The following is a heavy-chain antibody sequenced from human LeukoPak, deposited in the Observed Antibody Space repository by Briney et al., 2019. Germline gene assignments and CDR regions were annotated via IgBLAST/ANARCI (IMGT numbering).Heavy chain of an antibody. CDR3: ARGSIGGYTYGGAFDI. D-gene: IGHD5-18*01. J-gene: IGHJ3*02. V-gene: IGHV4-39*07. CDR2: IYDRGST. CDR1: GGSISSSSYY. Sequence: SKTLSLTCTVSGGSISSSSYYWGWIRQPPGKGLEWIGNIYDRGSTFHNPSLKSRVTISVDTSKNQFSLKLSSVTAADTAMYYCARGSIGGYTYGGAFDIWGQGTMVTVS.